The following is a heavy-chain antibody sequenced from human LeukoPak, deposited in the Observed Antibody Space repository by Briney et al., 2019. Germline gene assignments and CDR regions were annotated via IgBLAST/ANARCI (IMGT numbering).Heavy chain of an antibody. Sequence: PGGSLRLSCAASGFTFSSYGMHWVRQAPGKGLEWVAVISYDGSNKYYADSVKGRFTISRDNSKNTLYLQMNSLRAEDTAVYYCARDLGGYDYPPDYWGQGTLVTVSS. D-gene: IGHD5-12*01. CDR3: ARDLGGYDYPPDY. CDR2: ISYDGSNK. CDR1: GFTFSSYG. V-gene: IGHV3-30*03. J-gene: IGHJ4*02.